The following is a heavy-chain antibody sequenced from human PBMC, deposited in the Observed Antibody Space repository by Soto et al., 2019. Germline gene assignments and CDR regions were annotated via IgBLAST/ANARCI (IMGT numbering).Heavy chain of an antibody. V-gene: IGHV4-59*01. D-gene: IGHD6-13*01. CDR1: GGSISSYY. CDR3: ARGGPAALQIDY. Sequence: ASETLSLTCAFCGGSISSYYWSWIRQPPGKGLEWIGYIYYSGSTNYNPSLKSRVIISVDTSKNQFTLKLSSVTAADTAVYYWARGGPAALQIDYWGQGTLVTVSS. J-gene: IGHJ4*02. CDR2: IYYSGST.